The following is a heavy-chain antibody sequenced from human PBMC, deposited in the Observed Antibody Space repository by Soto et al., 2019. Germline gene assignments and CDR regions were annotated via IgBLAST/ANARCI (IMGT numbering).Heavy chain of an antibody. CDR3: ASVETQRYSYGMDV. Sequence: QVQLVQSGAEVKKPGSSVKVSCKASGGTFSSYAISWVRQAPGQGLEWMGGIIHIFGTADYAQKFQGRVTITADESTRTAYMELSSLRSEDTAVYYCASVETQRYSYGMDVCGQGTTVTVSS. CDR1: GGTFSSYA. D-gene: IGHD2-15*01. V-gene: IGHV1-69*12. J-gene: IGHJ6*02. CDR2: IIHIFGTA.